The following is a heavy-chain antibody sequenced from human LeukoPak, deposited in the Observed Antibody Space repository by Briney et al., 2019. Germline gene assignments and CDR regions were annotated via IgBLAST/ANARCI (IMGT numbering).Heavy chain of an antibody. CDR2: IKNKTEGETT. Sequence: GSLRLSCAASGFTFSDAWMSWVRQAPGKGLEWVGRIKNKTEGETTDYAAPVKGRFTISRDDSKSTLYLQMSGLKTEDSGVYYCTTYGTTGNWFDPWGQGALVTVSS. D-gene: IGHD4-17*01. V-gene: IGHV3-15*01. CDR1: GFTFSDAW. J-gene: IGHJ5*02. CDR3: TTYGTTGNWFDP.